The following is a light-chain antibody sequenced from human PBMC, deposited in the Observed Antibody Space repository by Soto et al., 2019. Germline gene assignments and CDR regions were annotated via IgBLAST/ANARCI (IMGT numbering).Light chain of an antibody. CDR2: PAS. J-gene: IGKJ2*03. CDR3: QHLRTYPFS. Sequence: DIQLTQSPSFLSASVGDRVTVSCRASQDISTSLAWFQQKAGKVPQLLVYPASTLQDGVPSRFSGSGSGTYVTLTNNNLQTEDFATYYCQHLRTYPFSFGLGTKLDIK. V-gene: IGKV1-9*01. CDR1: QDISTS.